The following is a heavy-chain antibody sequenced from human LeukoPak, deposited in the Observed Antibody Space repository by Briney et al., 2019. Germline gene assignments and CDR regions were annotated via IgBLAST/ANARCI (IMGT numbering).Heavy chain of an antibody. D-gene: IGHD5-18*01. CDR3: ARVAYSYEADY. Sequence: GGSLRLSCAASGFSFSSYSMNWVRQAPGKGLEWVSSISSSSSYIYYADSVKGRFTISRDNAKNSLYLQMNSLRAEDTAVYYCARVAYSYEADYWGQGTLVTVSS. J-gene: IGHJ4*02. V-gene: IGHV3-21*01. CDR1: GFSFSSYS. CDR2: ISSSSSYI.